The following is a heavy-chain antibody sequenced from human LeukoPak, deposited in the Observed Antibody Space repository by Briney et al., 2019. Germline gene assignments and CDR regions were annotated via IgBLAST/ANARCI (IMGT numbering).Heavy chain of an antibody. CDR3: ASARYTVTTTDAFDI. CDR1: GGSISSYY. CDR2: IYTSGST. D-gene: IGHD4-17*01. V-gene: IGHV4-4*07. J-gene: IGHJ3*02. Sequence: SETLSLTCTVSGGSISSYYWSWIRQPAGKGLEWIGRIYTSGSTNYNPSLKSRVTMSVDTSKNQFSLKLSSVTAADTAVYYCASARYTVTTTDAFDIWGQGTMVTVSS.